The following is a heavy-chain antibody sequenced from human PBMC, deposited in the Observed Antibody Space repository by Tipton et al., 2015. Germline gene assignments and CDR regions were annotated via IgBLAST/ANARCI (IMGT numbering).Heavy chain of an antibody. CDR3: ASPSLPHDRGDYYFQS. D-gene: IGHD2-21*02. CDR1: GYSISSGYY. J-gene: IGHJ4*02. V-gene: IGHV4-38-2*01. Sequence: GLVKPSETLSLTCDVSGYSISSGYYWSWIRQPPGKGLEWIESISHSGSTYYNPSLKSRVTISADTSKNQFSLKLSSVTAADTAVYYCASPSLPHDRGDYYFQSWGQGSLVTVSS. CDR2: ISHSGST.